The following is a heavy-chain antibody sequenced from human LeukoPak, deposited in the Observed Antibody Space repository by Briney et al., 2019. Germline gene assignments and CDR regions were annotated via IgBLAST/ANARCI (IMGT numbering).Heavy chain of an antibody. Sequence: ASVKVSCKASGGTFSSYAISWVRQAPGQGLEWMGGIIPIFGTANYAQKFRGRVTITTDESTSTAYTELSSLRSEDTAVYYCASLSIAARPFDYWGQGTLVTVSS. CDR3: ASLSIAARPFDY. J-gene: IGHJ4*02. D-gene: IGHD6-6*01. CDR2: IIPIFGTA. CDR1: GGTFSSYA. V-gene: IGHV1-69*05.